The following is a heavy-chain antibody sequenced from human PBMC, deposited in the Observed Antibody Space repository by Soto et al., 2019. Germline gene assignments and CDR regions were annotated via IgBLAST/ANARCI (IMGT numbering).Heavy chain of an antibody. CDR3: ARDCSGGSCYIDAFDI. V-gene: IGHV4-4*02. CDR2: IYHSGNT. CDR1: SGSISSSNW. J-gene: IGHJ3*02. Sequence: SETLSLTCTVSSGSISSSNWWTWVRQSPGKGLEWIGEIYHSGNTNYNPSLKSRVTMSVDQSKNQFSLQLSSVTVADTAVYYCARDCSGGSCYIDAFDIWGQGTMVTVSS. D-gene: IGHD2-15*01.